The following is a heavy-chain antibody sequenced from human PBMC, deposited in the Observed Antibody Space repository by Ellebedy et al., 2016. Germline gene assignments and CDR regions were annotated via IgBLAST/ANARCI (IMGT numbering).Heavy chain of an antibody. J-gene: IGHJ4*02. CDR3: ARDSPAIYYDSSGYYYGLDY. CDR1: GYSISSGYS. V-gene: IGHV4-38-2*02. D-gene: IGHD3-22*01. Sequence: SETLSLTXTVSGYSISSGYSWGWIRQPPGKGLEWIGGIYHSGSTYYNPSLKSRVTISIDTSKNQFSLKLSSVTAADTAVYYCARDSPAIYYDSSGYYYGLDYWGQGTLVTVSS. CDR2: IYHSGST.